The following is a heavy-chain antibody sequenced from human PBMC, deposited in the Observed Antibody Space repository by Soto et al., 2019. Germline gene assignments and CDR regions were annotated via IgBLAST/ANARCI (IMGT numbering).Heavy chain of an antibody. CDR3: AGGGSGYYNL. J-gene: IGHJ5*02. CDR2: IKPDGTYT. V-gene: IGHV3-74*01. D-gene: IGHD3-22*01. Sequence: EVQLVESGGGLVQPGGSLRISCAASGITFSSSWMHWVRQSPGGGLVWVSRIKPDGTYTTYADSVKGRFTISRDNAKNTLSLQMNSLTAEDTAVYYCAGGGSGYYNLWGQGTLVTVSS. CDR1: GITFSSSW.